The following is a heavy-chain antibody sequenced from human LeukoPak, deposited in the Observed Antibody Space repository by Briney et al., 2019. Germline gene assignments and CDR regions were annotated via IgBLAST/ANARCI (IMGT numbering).Heavy chain of an antibody. V-gene: IGHV3-30*02. CDR2: IRSDGSNK. J-gene: IGHJ4*02. CDR1: GFSFSSYG. D-gene: IGHD2-21*01. Sequence: PGGSLRLSCAGSGFSFSSYGMHWVRQAPGKGLEWMAFIRSDGSNKYYADSVKGRFTISRDNSKNTLYLQMNSLRAEDTAVYYCARDRLNYFDYWGQGTLVTVSS. CDR3: ARDRLNYFDY.